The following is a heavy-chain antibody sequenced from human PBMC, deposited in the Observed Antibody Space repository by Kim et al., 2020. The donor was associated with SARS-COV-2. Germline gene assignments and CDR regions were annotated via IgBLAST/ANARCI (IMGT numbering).Heavy chain of an antibody. Sequence: SEPLSLTCIVSGDSIATSGRHWGWVRQPPGKGLEWIGCIFYLGGTLYNPSLESRVTISIDTSKNHFSLNLKSVTDADTAVYFCARQMPPFDNWGQGAPVTVSS. J-gene: IGHJ4*02. CDR1: GDSIATSGRH. D-gene: IGHD2-2*01. CDR3: ARQMPPFDN. V-gene: IGHV4-39*01. CDR2: IFYLGGT.